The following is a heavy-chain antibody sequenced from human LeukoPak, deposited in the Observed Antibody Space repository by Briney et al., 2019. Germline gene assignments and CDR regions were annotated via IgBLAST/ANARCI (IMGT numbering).Heavy chain of an antibody. CDR2: IYYTGKT. D-gene: IGHD2-15*01. V-gene: IGHV4-59*01. CDR3: ARWDCSSGTCYYLDY. CDR1: GGSINNYY. J-gene: IGHJ4*02. Sequence: SETLSLTCSVSGGSINNYYWGWIRQPPGRGLEYIGHIYYTGKTDYNPSFKSRVTMSVDTSKNQLSLKLHFLTAADTAVYYCARWDCSSGTCYYLDYWGQGTLVIVSS.